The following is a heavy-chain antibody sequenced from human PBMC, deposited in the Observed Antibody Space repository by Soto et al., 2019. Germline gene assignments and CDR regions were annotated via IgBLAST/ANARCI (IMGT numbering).Heavy chain of an antibody. J-gene: IGHJ4*01. CDR2: ISSSGSTI. D-gene: IGHD6-19*01. V-gene: IGHV3-11*01. CDR3: ARAAYYLTHLISQWVF. CDR1: GFTFSDYY. Sequence: GGSLRLSCAASGFTFSDYYMSWIRQAPGKGLEWVSYISSSGSTIYFADSVRGRFTISRDSAENSLYLQMNSLRAEDTAVYYCARAAYYLTHLISQWVFWRQGTLVNASS.